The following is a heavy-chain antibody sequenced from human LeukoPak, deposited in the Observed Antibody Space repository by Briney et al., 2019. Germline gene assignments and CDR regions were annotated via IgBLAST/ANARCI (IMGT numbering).Heavy chain of an antibody. Sequence: SETLTLTCTVSGGSISSYYWSWIRQPPGKGLEWIGYIYYSGSTNYNPSLKSRVTISVDTSKIQFSLKRSSVTAADTAVYYCARGPGATDIDYWGQGTLVTVSS. J-gene: IGHJ4*02. CDR3: ARGPGATDIDY. D-gene: IGHD1-26*01. V-gene: IGHV4-59*01. CDR1: GGSISSYY. CDR2: IYYSGST.